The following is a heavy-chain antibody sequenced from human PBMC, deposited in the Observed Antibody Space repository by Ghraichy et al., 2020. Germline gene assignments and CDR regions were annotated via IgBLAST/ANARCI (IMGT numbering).Heavy chain of an antibody. CDR2: IYYSGST. CDR1: GGSISSSSYY. J-gene: IGHJ4*02. Sequence: SQTLSLTCTVSGGSISSSSYYWGWIRQPPGKGLEWIGSIYYSGSTYYNPSLKSRVTISVDTSKNQFSLKLSSVTAADTAVYYCARYVDSSGCFFDYWGQGTLVTVSS. D-gene: IGHD6-19*01. CDR3: ARYVDSSGCFFDY. V-gene: IGHV4-39*07.